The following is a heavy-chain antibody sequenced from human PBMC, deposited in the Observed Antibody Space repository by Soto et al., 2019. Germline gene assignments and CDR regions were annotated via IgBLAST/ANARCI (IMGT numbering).Heavy chain of an antibody. Sequence: QVQLQESGPGLVKPSQTLSLTCTVSGDSISSGGYCWSWIRQHPGKGLEWIGYISNSGNTYYNPSLKSRLTISVDTSKNQFPLKLTSVTAADTAVYCCASDGGGGYYFDSSGYLDYWGQGTLVTVSS. CDR2: ISNSGNT. J-gene: IGHJ4*02. CDR1: GDSISSGGYC. V-gene: IGHV4-31*03. CDR3: ASDGGGGYYFDSSGYLDY. D-gene: IGHD3-22*01.